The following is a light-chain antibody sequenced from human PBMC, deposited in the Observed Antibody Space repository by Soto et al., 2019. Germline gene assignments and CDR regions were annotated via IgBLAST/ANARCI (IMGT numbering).Light chain of an antibody. CDR2: DAS. J-gene: IGKJ4*01. CDR1: QDIRNY. V-gene: IGKV1-33*01. Sequence: DIQMTQSPSSLSASVGDRVTITCQASQDIRNYLNWYQQKPGKAPKLLIYDASNLETGVPSRFSGSGSGTEFTFTISSLQPEDIATYYCQQYDNLSLTFGGGTKVEIK. CDR3: QQYDNLSLT.